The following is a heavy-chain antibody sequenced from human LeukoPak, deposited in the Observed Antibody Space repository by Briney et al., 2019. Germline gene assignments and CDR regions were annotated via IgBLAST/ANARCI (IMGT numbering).Heavy chain of an antibody. CDR1: GYSFINHW. D-gene: IGHD3-22*01. CDR3: ARLIYDSSGYFDY. CDR2: MYPDDPDT. Sequence: GESLNISCKASGYSFINHWIGWVHQKPGKGLEWVGIMYPDDPDTRYSPSFQGQVSISADKSLSTAYLQWSSLKASDTAMYYCARLIYDSSGYFDYWGQGTLVTVSS. V-gene: IGHV5-51*07. J-gene: IGHJ4*02.